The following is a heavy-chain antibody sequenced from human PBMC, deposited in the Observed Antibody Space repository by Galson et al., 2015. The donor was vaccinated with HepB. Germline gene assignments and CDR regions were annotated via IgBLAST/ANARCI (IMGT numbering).Heavy chain of an antibody. J-gene: IGHJ3*02. CDR3: ASPTRGWYPYDDFDI. CDR2: VNPDSGGT. Sequence: SVKVSCKASGYTFTGYDMHWVRQAPGQGLEWMGWVNPDSGGTSYAQKFQGRVTMTRDTSISTAYMELSSLKSDDAAVYYCASPTRGWYPYDDFDIWGQGTMVTVS. D-gene: IGHD6-19*01. V-gene: IGHV1-2*02. CDR1: GYTFTGYD.